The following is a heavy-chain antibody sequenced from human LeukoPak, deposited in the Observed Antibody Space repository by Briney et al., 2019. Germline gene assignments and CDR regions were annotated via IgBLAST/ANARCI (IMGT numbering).Heavy chain of an antibody. D-gene: IGHD3-3*01. CDR1: GFTFSSYW. Sequence: GSLRLSCAASGFTFSSYWMHWVRQAPGKGLVWVSRINSDGSSTSYADSVKGRFTISRDNAKNTLYLQMNSLRAEDTAVYYCASSLRDYTPYDYWGQGTLVTVSS. V-gene: IGHV3-74*01. CDR2: INSDGSST. CDR3: ASSLRDYTPYDY. J-gene: IGHJ4*02.